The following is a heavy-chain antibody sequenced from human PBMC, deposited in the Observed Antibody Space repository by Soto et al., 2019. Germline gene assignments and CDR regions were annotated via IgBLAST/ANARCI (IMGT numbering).Heavy chain of an antibody. CDR1: GFTFSSYA. V-gene: IGHV3-30-3*01. CDR3: ARDLRQLWSYDDY. J-gene: IGHJ4*02. Sequence: GGPLRLSCAASGFTFSSYAMHWVRQVPGKGLEWVAVISYDGSNKYYADSVKGRFTISRDNSKNTLYLQMNSLRAEDTAVYYCARDLRQLWSYDDYWGQGTLVTV. D-gene: IGHD5-18*01. CDR2: ISYDGSNK.